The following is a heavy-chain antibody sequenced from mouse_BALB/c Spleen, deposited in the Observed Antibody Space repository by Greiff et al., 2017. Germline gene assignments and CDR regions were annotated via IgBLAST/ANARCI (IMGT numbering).Heavy chain of an antibody. CDR3: ARGRNPGAMDY. CDR1: GYTFTSYW. Sequence: QVQLQQPGAELVKPGASVKLSCKASGYTFTSYWMHWVKQRPGQGLEWIGEIDPSDSYTNYNQKFKGKATLTVDKSSSTAYMQLSSLTSEDSAVYYCARGRNPGAMDYWGQGTSVTVSS. CDR2: IDPSDSYT. V-gene: IGHV1-69*02. J-gene: IGHJ4*01.